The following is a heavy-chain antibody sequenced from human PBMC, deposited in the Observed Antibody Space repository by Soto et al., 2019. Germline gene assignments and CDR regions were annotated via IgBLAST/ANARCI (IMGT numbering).Heavy chain of an antibody. D-gene: IGHD2-21*02. Sequence: PGGSLRLSCAASGFTFSSYGMHWVRQAPGKGLEWVAVISYDGSNKYYADSVRGRFTISRDNSKNTLYLQMNSLRAEDTAVYYCAKDWSGGDLCWCQGTLVTVSS. CDR2: ISYDGSNK. CDR3: AKDWSGGDLC. V-gene: IGHV3-30*18. J-gene: IGHJ4*02. CDR1: GFTFSSYG.